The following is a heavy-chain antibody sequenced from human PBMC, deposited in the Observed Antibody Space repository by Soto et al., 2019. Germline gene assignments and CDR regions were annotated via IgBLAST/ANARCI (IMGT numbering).Heavy chain of an antibody. CDR2: IYWDNDK. CDR3: AHKRGRGAGMDV. D-gene: IGHD2-15*01. V-gene: IGHV2-5*02. Sequence: QITLKESGPTLVKPTQTLTLTCTFSGFSVSTSGVGVAWIRQSPGKALEWLALIYWDNDKRYSPFLQSRVTLTKDTSKNQVVLTMTNMDPVDTATYYCAHKRGRGAGMDVWGQGTTVTVSS. J-gene: IGHJ6*02. CDR1: GFSVSTSGVG.